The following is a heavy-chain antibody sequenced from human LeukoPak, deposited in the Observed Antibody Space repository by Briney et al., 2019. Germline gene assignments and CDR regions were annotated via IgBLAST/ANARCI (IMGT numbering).Heavy chain of an antibody. Sequence: IPSETLSLTCTVSGGSISSYYWSWIRQPPGKGLEWIGYIYYSGSTNYNPSLKSRVTISVDTSKNQFSLKLSSVTAADTAVYYCARSTREIRLTYYYDSSGYTPFDYWGQGTLVTVSS. J-gene: IGHJ4*02. CDR1: GGSISSYY. CDR3: ARSTREIRLTYYYDSSGYTPFDY. V-gene: IGHV4-59*08. D-gene: IGHD3-22*01. CDR2: IYYSGST.